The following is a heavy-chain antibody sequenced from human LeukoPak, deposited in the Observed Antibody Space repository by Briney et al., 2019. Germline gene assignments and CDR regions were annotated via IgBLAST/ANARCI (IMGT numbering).Heavy chain of an antibody. CDR1: GFTFSSYA. D-gene: IGHD4/OR15-4a*01. V-gene: IGHV3-23*01. CDR2: ISTGSDST. J-gene: IGHJ4*02. Sequence: PGGSLRLSCAASGFTFSSYAMSWVRQAPGKGLEWISDISTGSDSTYHIESVRGRFTISRDNSKNTLYLQMNSLRLDDTAVYYCASGLYGGVFDNWGQGTLVTVSS. CDR3: ASGLYGGVFDN.